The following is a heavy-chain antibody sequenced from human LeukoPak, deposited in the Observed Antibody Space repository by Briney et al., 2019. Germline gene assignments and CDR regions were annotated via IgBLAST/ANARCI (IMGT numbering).Heavy chain of an antibody. D-gene: IGHD1-7*01. Sequence: EASVKVSCKASGYTFTSYDINWVRQATGQGLEWMGWMNPNSGNTGYAQKFQGRVTMTRNTSISTAYMELSSLRSEDTAVYYCARVTGTTFILNYWGQGTLVTVSS. CDR3: ARVTGTTFILNY. J-gene: IGHJ4*02. V-gene: IGHV1-8*01. CDR2: MNPNSGNT. CDR1: GYTFTSYD.